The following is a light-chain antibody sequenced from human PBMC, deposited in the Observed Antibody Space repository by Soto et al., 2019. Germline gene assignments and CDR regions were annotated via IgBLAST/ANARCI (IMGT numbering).Light chain of an antibody. CDR2: DVS. V-gene: IGLV2-14*01. CDR1: SSDVGGYNY. CDR3: SSYTSSSTV. Sequence: QSVLTQPASVSGSPGQSITISCTGTSSDVGGYNYVSWYQQHPGKAPKLMIYDVSNRPSGVSNRFSGSKSGNTASLTISGLQAEDEADYYCSSYTSSSTVFGTGTKLTVL. J-gene: IGLJ1*01.